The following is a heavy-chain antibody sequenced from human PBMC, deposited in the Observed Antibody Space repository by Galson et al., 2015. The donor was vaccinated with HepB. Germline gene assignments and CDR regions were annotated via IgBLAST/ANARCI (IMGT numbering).Heavy chain of an antibody. CDR3: ARLGPRVATMNS. CDR1: GHNFTNSW. CDR2: IDSSDSYT. D-gene: IGHD5-12*01. V-gene: IGHV5-10-1*01. Sequence: QSGAEVKKPGESLRISCEVSGHNFTNSWITWVRQMPGRGLQWMGRIDSSDSYTDYSPSVQGHVTISLDKSTGTAYLQWSSLKASDTGIYYCARLGPRVATMNSWGQGTLLIVSS. J-gene: IGHJ4*02.